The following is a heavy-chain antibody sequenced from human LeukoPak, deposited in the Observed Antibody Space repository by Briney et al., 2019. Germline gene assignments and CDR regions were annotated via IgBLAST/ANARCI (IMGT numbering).Heavy chain of an antibody. D-gene: IGHD3-10*01. Sequence: GGSPRLSCAASGFTFSSYAMSWVRQAPGKGLEWVSRIGGSGGTTYYADSVKGRFTISRDNSNNTLYLEMNSLRAEDTALYYCAKVWSGGYFNSWGQGTLVTVSS. CDR3: AKVWSGGYFNS. V-gene: IGHV3-23*01. CDR2: IGGSGGTT. J-gene: IGHJ4*02. CDR1: GFTFSSYA.